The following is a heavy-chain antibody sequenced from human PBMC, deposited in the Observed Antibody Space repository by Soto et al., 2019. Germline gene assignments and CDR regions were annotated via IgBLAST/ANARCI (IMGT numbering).Heavy chain of an antibody. J-gene: IGHJ4*02. V-gene: IGHV3-23*01. CDR2: ISGSGGST. CDR1: GLTFSSYA. CDR3: AKVKSLDFWSGYCDY. Sequence: PGGPLRLTGAASGLTFSSYAMSWVRQAPGKGLEWVSAISGSGGSTYYADSVKGRFTISRDNSKNTLYLQMNSLRAEDTAVYYCAKVKSLDFWSGYCDYWRQGTVVTVSS. D-gene: IGHD3-3*01.